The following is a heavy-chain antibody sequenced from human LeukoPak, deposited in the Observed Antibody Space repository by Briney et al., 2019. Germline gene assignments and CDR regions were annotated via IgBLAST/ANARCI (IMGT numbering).Heavy chain of an antibody. V-gene: IGHV1-18*01. CDR2: ISAYNGNT. J-gene: IGHJ4*02. Sequence: ASVKVSCKASGYTFTSYGISWVRQAPGQGLEWMGWISAYNGNTNYAQKLQGRVTMTTDTSTSTAYMELRSLRSDDTAVYYCARDRDYSGSWEINFDSWGQGTFVIVSS. CDR1: GYTFTSYG. CDR3: ARDRDYSGSWEINFDS. D-gene: IGHD6-13*01.